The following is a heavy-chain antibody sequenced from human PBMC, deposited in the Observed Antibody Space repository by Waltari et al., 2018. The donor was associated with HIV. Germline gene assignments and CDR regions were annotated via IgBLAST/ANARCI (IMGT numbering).Heavy chain of an antibody. V-gene: IGHV4-39*01. CDR3: ARHLNHGHDYVWGSYRPFDY. CDR1: GGSISSSRHY. Sequence: QLQLQESGPGLVKPSETLSLTCIVSGGSISSSRHYWGWIRQPPGKGLGWLATISSSGSSSYNPALKSRLTISVDTSKNRFSLRLSSVTAADTAVYYCARHLNHGHDYVWGSYRPFDYWGQGTLVTVSS. D-gene: IGHD3-16*02. CDR2: ISSSGSS. J-gene: IGHJ4*02.